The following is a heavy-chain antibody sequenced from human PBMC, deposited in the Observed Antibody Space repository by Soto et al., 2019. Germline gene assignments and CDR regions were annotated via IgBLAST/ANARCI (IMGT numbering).Heavy chain of an antibody. J-gene: IGHJ5*02. V-gene: IGHV1-69*13. Sequence: SVKVSCKASGGTFSRYAISCVRQAPGQGLEWMGGIIPILGTANYAQKFQGRVTITADESTSTAYMELSSLRSEDTAVYYCAHVRVGRPGIAAAATQNWFDPWGQGTLVTVS. CDR1: GGTFSRYA. CDR2: IIPILGTA. CDR3: AHVRVGRPGIAAAATQNWFDP. D-gene: IGHD6-13*01.